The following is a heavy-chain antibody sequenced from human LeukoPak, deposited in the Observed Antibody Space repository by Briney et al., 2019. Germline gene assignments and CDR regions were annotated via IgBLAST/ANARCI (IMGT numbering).Heavy chain of an antibody. D-gene: IGHD3-10*01. CDR1: GFTFSSYA. J-gene: IGHJ4*02. CDR2: ISGSGGST. Sequence: GGSLRLSCAASGFTFSSYAMSWVRQAPGKRLEWVSAISGSGGSTYYADSVKRRFTISRDNSKNTLYLQMNSLRAEDTAVYYCAKDLTLLWFGEYGYWGQGTLVTVSS. V-gene: IGHV3-23*01. CDR3: AKDLTLLWFGEYGY.